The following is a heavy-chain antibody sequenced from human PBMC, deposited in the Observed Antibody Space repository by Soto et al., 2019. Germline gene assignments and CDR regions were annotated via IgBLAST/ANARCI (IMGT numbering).Heavy chain of an antibody. CDR2: ISGSGGRT. CDR1: GFPFSSYA. CDR3: AKGGYYSLFDI. D-gene: IGHD3-16*01. J-gene: IGHJ3*02. V-gene: IGHV3-23*01. Sequence: GESLRLSCLASGFPFSSYAMSWVRQTPGKGLEWVSGISGSGGRTYYADSVKGRFTISRDNSNNTLSLQMHILRVEDTAVYFCAKGGYYSLFDIWGQGTTVTVS.